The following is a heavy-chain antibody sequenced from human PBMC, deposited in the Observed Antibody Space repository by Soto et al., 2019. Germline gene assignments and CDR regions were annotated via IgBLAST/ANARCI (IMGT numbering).Heavy chain of an antibody. CDR3: ARGPYCSGGSCYSFDY. CDR1: GGSISSGDYY. Sequence: QVQLQESGPGLVKPSQTLSLTCTVSGGSISSGDYYWSWIRQPPGKGREWIGYIYYSGSTYYNPSLKSRVTISVDTSKNQFSLKLSSVTAADTAVYYCARGPYCSGGSCYSFDYWGQGTLVTVSS. V-gene: IGHV4-30-4*01. J-gene: IGHJ4*02. CDR2: IYYSGST. D-gene: IGHD2-15*01.